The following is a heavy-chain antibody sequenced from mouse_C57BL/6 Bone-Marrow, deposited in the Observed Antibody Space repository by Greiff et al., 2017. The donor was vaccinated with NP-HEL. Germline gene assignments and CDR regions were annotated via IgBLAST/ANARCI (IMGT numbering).Heavy chain of an antibody. CDR2: IRLKSDNYAT. CDR3: TPNQYPFAY. V-gene: IGHV6-3*01. J-gene: IGHJ3*01. CDR1: GFTFSNYW. Sequence: EVQGVESGGGLVQPGGSMKLSCVASGFTFSNYWMNWVRQSPEKGLEWVAQIRLKSDNYATHYAESVKGRFTISRDDSKSSVYLQMNNLRAEDTGIYYCTPNQYPFAYWGQGTLVTVSA. D-gene: IGHD5-1*01.